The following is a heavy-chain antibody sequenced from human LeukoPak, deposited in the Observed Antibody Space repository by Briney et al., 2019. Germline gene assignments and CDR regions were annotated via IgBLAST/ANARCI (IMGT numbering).Heavy chain of an antibody. J-gene: IGHJ4*02. CDR2: IIPILGIA. D-gene: IGHD3-3*01. CDR3: ASVLRFLEWLLY. V-gene: IGHV1-69*04. Sequence: SVKVSCKASGGTFSSYAISWVRQAPGQGLEWMGRIIPILGIANYAQKFQGRVTITADKSTSTAYMELSSPRSEDTAVYYCASVLRFLEWLLYWGQGTLVTVSS. CDR1: GGTFSSYA.